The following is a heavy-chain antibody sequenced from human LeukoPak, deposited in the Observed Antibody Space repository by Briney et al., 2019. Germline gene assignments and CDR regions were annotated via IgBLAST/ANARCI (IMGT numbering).Heavy chain of an antibody. Sequence: GGSLRLSCAAAGFTFSSYGIHWVRQAPGKGLEWVSFIRFDANEYYADSVKGRFTISRDNSKNTLYLQMNSLRAEDTAVYYCAKGAFRRYNYMDVWGIGTTVTVSS. V-gene: IGHV3-30*02. CDR3: AKGAFRRYNYMDV. CDR1: GFTFSSYG. CDR2: IRFDANE. J-gene: IGHJ6*03.